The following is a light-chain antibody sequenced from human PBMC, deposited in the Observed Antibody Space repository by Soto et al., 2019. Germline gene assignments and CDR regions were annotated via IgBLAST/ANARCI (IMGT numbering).Light chain of an antibody. CDR2: ATT. V-gene: IGKV3-20*01. J-gene: IGKJ2*01. CDR3: QQYGGSPRYT. CDR1: QHLSSSS. Sequence: EVVLTQSPGTLSLSRGERATLSCRASQHLSSSSLAWYQQKPGQAPSLLIYATTYRAAGVPDRFSGSGSGTAFPLTIGRLEPEDFAVYYCQQYGGSPRYTFGQGTKLEI.